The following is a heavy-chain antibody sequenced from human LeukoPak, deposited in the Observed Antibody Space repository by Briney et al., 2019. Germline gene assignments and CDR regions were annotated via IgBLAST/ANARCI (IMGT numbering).Heavy chain of an antibody. CDR2: IIPIFGTP. CDR3: ASLGDSISSAGC. CDR1: GYTFTSYD. V-gene: IGHV1-69*13. J-gene: IGHJ4*02. Sequence: GASVKVSCKASGYTFTSYDINWVRQATGQGLEWMGGIIPIFGTPNYAQKFQGRVTITVDESTSTAYMELTSLRSEDTAVYYCASLGDSISSAGCWGQGTLVTVSS. D-gene: IGHD6-6*01.